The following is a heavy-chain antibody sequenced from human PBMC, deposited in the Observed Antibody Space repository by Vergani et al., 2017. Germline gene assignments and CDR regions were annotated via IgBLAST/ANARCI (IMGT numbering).Heavy chain of an antibody. J-gene: IGHJ5*02. V-gene: IGHV4-31*03. CDR2: IYYSGST. CDR3: ASHRNYXDSSGYYYVGWFDP. Sequence: QVQLQESGPGLVKPSQTLSLTCTVSGGSISRGGYYWSWIRQHPGKGLEWIGYIYYSGSTYYNPSLKSRVTISVDTSKNQFSLKLSSVTAADTAVYYCASHRNYXDSSGYYYVGWFDPWGQGALVTVSS. D-gene: IGHD3-22*01. CDR1: GGSISRGGYY.